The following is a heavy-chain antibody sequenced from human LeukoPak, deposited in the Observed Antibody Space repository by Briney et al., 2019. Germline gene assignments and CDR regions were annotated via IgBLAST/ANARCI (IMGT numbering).Heavy chain of an antibody. CDR3: TTDRMSWLLKATVVTPIDY. CDR2: IKSKTDGGTT. CDR1: GFTFSNAW. Sequence: GGSLRLSCAASGFTFSNAWMSWVRQAPGKGLEWVGRIKSKTDGGTTDYAAPVKGRFTISRDDSKNTLYLQMNSLKTEDTAVYYCTTDRMSWLLKATVVTPIDYWGQGTLVTVSS. J-gene: IGHJ4*02. D-gene: IGHD4-23*01. V-gene: IGHV3-15*01.